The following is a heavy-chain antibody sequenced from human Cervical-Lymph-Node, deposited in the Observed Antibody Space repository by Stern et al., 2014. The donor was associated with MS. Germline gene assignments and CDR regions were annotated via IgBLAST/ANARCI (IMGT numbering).Heavy chain of an antibody. CDR1: GFSLSTSGVG. CDR2: IYLDDDK. V-gene: IGHV2-5*02. J-gene: IGHJ6*02. Sequence: QITLKESGPTLVKPTQTLTLTCTFSGFSLSTSGVGVSWIRQPPGKALEWLALIYLDDDKRYSPSLKSRLTITKDTSKNQVVLTMTNMDPVDTATYYCAHGAAVAGSRYYYYYGMDVWGQGTTVTVSS. CDR3: AHGAAVAGSRYYYYYGMDV. D-gene: IGHD6-19*01.